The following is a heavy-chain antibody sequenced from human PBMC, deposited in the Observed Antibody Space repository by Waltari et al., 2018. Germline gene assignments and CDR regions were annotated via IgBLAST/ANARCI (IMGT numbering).Heavy chain of an antibody. CDR1: GYTFTSYA. CDR3: ARANPYGDYPYWYFDL. CDR2: INAGNGNT. V-gene: IGHV1-3*03. J-gene: IGHJ2*01. Sequence: QVQLVQSGAEVKKPGASVKVSCKASGYTFTSYAMHWVRQAPGQRLEWMGWINAGNGNTKYSQEFQGRVTITRDTSASTAYMELSSLRSEDMAVYYCARANPYGDYPYWYFDLWGRGTLVTVSS. D-gene: IGHD4-17*01.